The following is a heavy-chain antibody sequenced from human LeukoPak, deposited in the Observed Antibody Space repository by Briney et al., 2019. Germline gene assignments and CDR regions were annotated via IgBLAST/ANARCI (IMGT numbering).Heavy chain of an antibody. J-gene: IGHJ4*02. D-gene: IGHD4-17*01. Sequence: GASVKVSCKASGYTFTSYDINWVRQATGQGLEWMGWMNPKSGNTGYAQKFQGRVTMTRNTSISTAYMELSSLRSEDTAVYYCARVGGDTVTNRYWGQGTLVTVSS. CDR2: MNPKSGNT. CDR3: ARVGGDTVTNRY. CDR1: GYTFTSYD. V-gene: IGHV1-8*01.